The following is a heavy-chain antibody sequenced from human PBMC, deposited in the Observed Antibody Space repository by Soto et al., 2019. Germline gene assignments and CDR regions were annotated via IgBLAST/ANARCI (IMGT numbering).Heavy chain of an antibody. CDR1: RGSISSGTNY. CDR2: IYYSGST. CDR3: AKHEAGWYFDS. D-gene: IGHD6-25*01. Sequence: PAETLSLTCTVSRGSISSGTNYWAWIRQPPGKGLEWIANIYYSGSTFYNPSLKSRITISLDTSKNQFSLKLRPVTAAATAVYYCAKHEAGWYFDSWGQGTLVTVSS. V-gene: IGHV4-39*01. J-gene: IGHJ4*02.